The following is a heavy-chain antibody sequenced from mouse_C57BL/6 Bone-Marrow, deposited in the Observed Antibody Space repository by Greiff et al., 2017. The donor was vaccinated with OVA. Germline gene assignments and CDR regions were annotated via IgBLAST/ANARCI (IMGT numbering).Heavy chain of an antibody. D-gene: IGHD2-2*01. V-gene: IGHV1-5*01. J-gene: IGHJ4*01. CDR3: TRSFVYYGYDDAMDY. CDR1: GYTFTSYW. CDR2: IYPGNSDT. Sequence: VQLQQSGTVLVRPGASVKMSCKTSGYTFTSYWMHWVKQRPGQGLEWIGAIYPGNSDTSYNQKFKGKAKLTAVTSASTAYMELSSLTNEDSAVYYCTRSFVYYGYDDAMDYWGQGTSVTVSS.